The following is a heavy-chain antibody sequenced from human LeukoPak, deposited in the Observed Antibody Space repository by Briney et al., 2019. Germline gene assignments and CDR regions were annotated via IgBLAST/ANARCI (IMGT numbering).Heavy chain of an antibody. J-gene: IGHJ1*01. V-gene: IGHV1-18*01. CDR1: GYTFTSYG. Sequence: ALVKVSCKASGYTFTSYGISWVRQAPGQGLEWMGWISAYNGNTNYAQKLQGRVTMTTDTSTSTAYMELRSLRSDDTAVYYCARAYCGGDCYSIYFQHWGQGTLVTVSS. D-gene: IGHD2-21*02. CDR2: ISAYNGNT. CDR3: ARAYCGGDCYSIYFQH.